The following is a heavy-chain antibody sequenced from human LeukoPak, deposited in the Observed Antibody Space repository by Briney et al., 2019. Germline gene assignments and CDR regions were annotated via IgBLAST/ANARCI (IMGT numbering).Heavy chain of an antibody. Sequence: GASVKVSCKASGYTFTSYGISWVRQAPGQGLEWMGWISAYNGNTNYAQKLQGRVTMTTDTSTSTAYMELRSLRSDDTAVYYCARGGGGYCTNGVCRNWFDPWGQGTLVTVSS. CDR1: GYTFTSYG. V-gene: IGHV1-18*01. D-gene: IGHD2-8*01. CDR3: ARGGGGYCTNGVCRNWFDP. J-gene: IGHJ5*02. CDR2: ISAYNGNT.